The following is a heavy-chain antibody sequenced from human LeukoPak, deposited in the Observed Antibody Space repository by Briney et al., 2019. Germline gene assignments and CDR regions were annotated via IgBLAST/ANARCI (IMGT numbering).Heavy chain of an antibody. J-gene: IGHJ4*02. CDR1: GASISSYY. CDR3: ARAGIAWSFDY. CDR2: IYYSGNT. V-gene: IGHV4-59*13. Sequence: SETLSLTCTVSGASISSYYWGWIRQPPGKGPEWIAYIYYSGNTNYNPTLKSRVTISVDPSKNQLSLKLSSVTAADTAVYFCARAGIAWSFDYWGQGTLVTVSS. D-gene: IGHD6-19*01.